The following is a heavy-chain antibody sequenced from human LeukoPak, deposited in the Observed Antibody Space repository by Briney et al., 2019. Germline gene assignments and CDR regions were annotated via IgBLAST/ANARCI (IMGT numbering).Heavy chain of an antibody. CDR3: ARAYCSSTSCPSYMDV. D-gene: IGHD2-2*01. CDR1: GYTFTSYD. J-gene: IGHJ6*03. Sequence: ASVKVSCKASGYTFTSYDINWVRQATGQGLEWMGWMNPNSGNTGYAQKFQGRVTITRNTSISTAYMELSSLRSEDTAVYYCARAYCSSTSCPSYMDVWGKGTTVTLSS. V-gene: IGHV1-8*03. CDR2: MNPNSGNT.